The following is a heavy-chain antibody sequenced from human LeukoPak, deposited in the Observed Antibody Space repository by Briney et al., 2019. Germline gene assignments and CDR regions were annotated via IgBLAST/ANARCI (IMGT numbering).Heavy chain of an antibody. Sequence: ASVKVSCRASGYTFTSYYIHWVRQAPGQGLEWMGIINPSGGSTSYAQKFQGRVTVTRDTSTSTVYMELGSLRSEDTAVYYCARVRDGYNYGPFDSWGQGTLVTVSS. V-gene: IGHV1-46*01. D-gene: IGHD5-24*01. CDR3: ARVRDGYNYGPFDS. CDR2: INPSGGST. CDR1: GYTFTSYY. J-gene: IGHJ4*02.